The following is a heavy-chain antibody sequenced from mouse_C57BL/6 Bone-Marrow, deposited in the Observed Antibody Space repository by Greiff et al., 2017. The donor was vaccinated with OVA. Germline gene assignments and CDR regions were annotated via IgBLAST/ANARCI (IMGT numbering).Heavy chain of an antibody. CDR1: GYSFTDYN. V-gene: IGHV1-39*01. D-gene: IGHD2-4*01. CDR3: ARGKYDYDVGAFAY. Sequence: EVKLMESGPELVKPGASVKISCKASGYSFTDYNMNWVKQSNGKSLEWIGVINPNYGTTSYTQKFKGKATLTVDQSSSTAYMQLNSLTSEDSAVYYCARGKYDYDVGAFAYWGQGTLVTVSA. J-gene: IGHJ3*01. CDR2: INPNYGTT.